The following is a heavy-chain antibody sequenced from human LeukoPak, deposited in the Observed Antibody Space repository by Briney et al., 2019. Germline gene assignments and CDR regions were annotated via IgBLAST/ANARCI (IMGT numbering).Heavy chain of an antibody. Sequence: GGSLRLSCAASGFTFSSYGMHWVRQAPGKGLEWVAVIWYDGSNKYYADSVKGRFTISRDNSKNTLYLQMNSLRAEDTAVYFCASSSWSSEYFRYWGQGTLVTVSS. D-gene: IGHD6-13*01. CDR3: ASSSWSSEYFRY. V-gene: IGHV3-33*01. CDR2: IWYDGSNK. J-gene: IGHJ1*01. CDR1: GFTFSSYG.